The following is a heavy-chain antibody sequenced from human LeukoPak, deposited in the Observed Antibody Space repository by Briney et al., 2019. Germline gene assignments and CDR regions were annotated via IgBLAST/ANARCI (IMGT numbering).Heavy chain of an antibody. CDR3: ARSDTYYYYYMDV. Sequence: SETLSLICTVSGGSISSYYWSWIRQPPGKGLEWIGYIYYSGSTNYNPSLKSRVTISVDTSKNQFSLKLSSVTAADTAVYYCARSDTYYYYYMDVWGKGTTVTVSS. CDR1: GGSISSYY. J-gene: IGHJ6*03. D-gene: IGHD5-18*01. CDR2: IYYSGST. V-gene: IGHV4-59*01.